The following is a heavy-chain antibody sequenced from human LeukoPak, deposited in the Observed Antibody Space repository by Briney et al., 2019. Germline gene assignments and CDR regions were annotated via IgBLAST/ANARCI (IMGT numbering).Heavy chain of an antibody. CDR3: ARDFSGY. Sequence: GGSLRLSCAVSGATVNSNYMSWVRQAPGKGLEWVSVIYAGGSTYYTDSVRGRFTISRGNSKNTLYLRMNSLRAEDTARYYCARDFSGYWGRGTLVTVSS. D-gene: IGHD2-15*01. V-gene: IGHV3-66*02. J-gene: IGHJ4*02. CDR2: IYAGGST. CDR1: GATVNSNY.